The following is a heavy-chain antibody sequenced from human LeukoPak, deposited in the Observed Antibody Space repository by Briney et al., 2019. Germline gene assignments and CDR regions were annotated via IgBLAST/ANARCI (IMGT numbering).Heavy chain of an antibody. CDR3: ARAGICYASGRRFHAFDI. Sequence: PGGSLRLSCAASGFTFSSYWMSWVRQAPGKGLEWVANIKQDGSEKYYVDSVKGRFTISRDNAKNSLYLQMNSLRAEDTAVYYCARAGICYASGRRFHAFDIWGQGTMVTVSS. D-gene: IGHD3-10*01. CDR1: GFTFSSYW. J-gene: IGHJ3*02. V-gene: IGHV3-7*01. CDR2: IKQDGSEK.